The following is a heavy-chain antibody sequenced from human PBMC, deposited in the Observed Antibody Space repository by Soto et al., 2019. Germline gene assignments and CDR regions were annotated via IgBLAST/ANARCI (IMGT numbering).Heavy chain of an antibody. CDR1: GFTFTSSA. CDR2: IVVGSGNT. D-gene: IGHD3-22*01. J-gene: IGHJ3*02. CDR3: AAWGGRTYYYDSSGYRDAFDI. V-gene: IGHV1-58*01. Sequence: ASVKVSCKASGFTFTSSAVQWVRQARGQRLEWIGWIVVGSGNTNYAQKFQERVTITRDMSTSTAYMELSSLRSEDTAVYYCAAWGGRTYYYDSSGYRDAFDIWGQGTMVTVS.